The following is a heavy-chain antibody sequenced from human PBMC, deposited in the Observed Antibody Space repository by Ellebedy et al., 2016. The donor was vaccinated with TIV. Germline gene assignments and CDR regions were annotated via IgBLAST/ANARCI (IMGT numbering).Heavy chain of an antibody. CDR2: IYSGGAT. V-gene: IGHV3-66*01. CDR3: ARKYIYGFD. J-gene: IGHJ4*02. Sequence: GESLKISCAASGFTVSSNYMSWVRQAPGKGLEWVSVIYSGGATSYADSVKGRFTFSRDNSKNTLYLQMNSLRVEDTAVYYCARKYIYGFDWGQGTLVTVSS. D-gene: IGHD5-18*01. CDR1: GFTVSSNY.